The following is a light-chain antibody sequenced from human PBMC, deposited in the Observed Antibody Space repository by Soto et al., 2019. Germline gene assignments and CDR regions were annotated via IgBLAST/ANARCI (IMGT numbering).Light chain of an antibody. J-gene: IGKJ1*01. CDR1: QSVSSH. CDR2: DAS. V-gene: IGKV3-11*01. CDR3: QQCYNWPQWT. Sequence: EIALTQSPASLSLSSGERATLSCLASQSVSSHLAWYQQKPGQAPRLLIYDASNRATGIPARFSGSGSGTDFTLTISSLEPEDFALYYCQQCYNWPQWTFGQGTKVDIK.